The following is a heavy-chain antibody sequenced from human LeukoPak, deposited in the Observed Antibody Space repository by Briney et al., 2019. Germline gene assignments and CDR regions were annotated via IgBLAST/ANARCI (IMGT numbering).Heavy chain of an antibody. CDR2: ISGGGDT. V-gene: IGHV3-53*01. D-gene: IGHD2/OR15-2a*01. CDR3: VGDRNPSWFYY. J-gene: IGHJ4*02. CDR1: GVTLSTHY. Sequence: GGSLRLSCAVSGVTLSTHYMSWFRQAPGQGLEWVSFISGGGDTYYADSVKGRFTISRDSSKNTVYLQMNSLRAEDTAIYYCVGDRNPSWFYYWGQGTLVIVSS.